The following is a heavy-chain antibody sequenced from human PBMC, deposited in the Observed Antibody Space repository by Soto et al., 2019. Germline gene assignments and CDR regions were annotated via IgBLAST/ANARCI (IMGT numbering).Heavy chain of an antibody. CDR3: ARERARYGMDV. J-gene: IGHJ6*02. CDR1: GYTFTSYD. CDR2: MNPNSGNT. Sequence: QVQLVQSGAEVKKPGASVKVSCKASGYTFTSYDINWVRQATGQGLEWMGWMNPNSGNTGYAQNFQGRVNMTRNASISTAYMELRSLRSEDTAVYYCARERARYGMDVWGQGTTVTVSS. V-gene: IGHV1-8*01.